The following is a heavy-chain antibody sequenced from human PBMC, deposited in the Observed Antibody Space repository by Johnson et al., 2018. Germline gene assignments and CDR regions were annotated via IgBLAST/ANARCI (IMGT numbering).Heavy chain of an antibody. V-gene: IGHV3-13*01. CDR1: GFTFSNYD. CDR3: ARATHWCGGSGVGGYANCFDL. D-gene: IGHD2-15*01. CDR2: IGTTGAT. J-gene: IGHJ3*01. Sequence: VQLVQSGGGLVQPGGSLRLSCAASGFTFSNYDMHWVRQGTGKGLEWVSVIGTTGATFYAGAVKDRFTISRDNAKSSLYLQMNSLGDGDTSVYYCARATHWCGGSGVGGYANCFDLWGQGTMVTVSS.